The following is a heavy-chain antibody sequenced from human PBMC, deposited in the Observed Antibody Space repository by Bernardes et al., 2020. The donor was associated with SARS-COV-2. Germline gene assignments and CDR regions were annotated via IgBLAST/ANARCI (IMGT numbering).Heavy chain of an antibody. Sequence: GGSLRLSCAASGFTFSSYWMSWVRQAPGKGLEWVANIKQDGSEKYYVDSVKGRFTISRDNAKNSLYLQMNSLRAEDTAVYYCARDVYGSGSGYYYGMDVWGQGTTVTVSS. J-gene: IGHJ6*02. D-gene: IGHD3-10*01. CDR3: ARDVYGSGSGYYYGMDV. V-gene: IGHV3-7*03. CDR2: IKQDGSEK. CDR1: GFTFSSYW.